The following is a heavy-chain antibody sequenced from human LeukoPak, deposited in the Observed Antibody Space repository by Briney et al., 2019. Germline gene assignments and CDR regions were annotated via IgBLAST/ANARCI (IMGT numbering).Heavy chain of an antibody. Sequence: GGSLRLSCAASGFTFSSYAMSWLRQAPGKGLEWVSTLSGSGASTYYADSVKGRFTISRDNSKNTLYLQMNSPRAEDTAVYYCAKDLVYFDYWGQGTLVTVSS. J-gene: IGHJ4*02. V-gene: IGHV3-23*01. D-gene: IGHD3-9*01. CDR2: LSGSGAST. CDR3: AKDLVYFDY. CDR1: GFTFSSYA.